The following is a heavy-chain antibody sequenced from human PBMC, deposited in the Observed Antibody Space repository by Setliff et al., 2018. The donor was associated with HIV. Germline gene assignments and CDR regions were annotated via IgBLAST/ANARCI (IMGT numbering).Heavy chain of an antibody. D-gene: IGHD1-26*01. CDR3: HGVGY. J-gene: IGHJ4*02. CDR1: GLNFDDYD. CDR2: ISWNSCSI. V-gene: IGHV3-9*01. Sequence: GGSLRLSCAASGLNFDDYDMHGVRQVPGKGLEWVSGISWNSCSIGYADSVKGRFTISRDNAKNSLYLQMNSLGPEDTALYYCHGVGYWGQGTLVTVSS.